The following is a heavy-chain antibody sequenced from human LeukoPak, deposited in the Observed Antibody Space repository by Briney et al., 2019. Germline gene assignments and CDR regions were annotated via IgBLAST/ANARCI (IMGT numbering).Heavy chain of an antibody. CDR1: GFTFSSYG. D-gene: IGHD3-22*01. CDR2: ISYNGTIK. Sequence: GGSLRLSCAASGFTFSSYGMSWVRQAPGKGLEWVTLISYNGTIKYYTDSVKGRFTISRDNSKNTLYLQMNSLRTEDTAVYYCAFRYSDTSGLDYWGQGTLVTVSS. CDR3: AFRYSDTSGLDY. V-gene: IGHV3-30*03. J-gene: IGHJ4*02.